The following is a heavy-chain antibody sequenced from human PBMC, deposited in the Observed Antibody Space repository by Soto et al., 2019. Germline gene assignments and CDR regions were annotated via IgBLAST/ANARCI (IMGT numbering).Heavy chain of an antibody. D-gene: IGHD2-2*01. CDR1: GYPFTSYA. Sequence: SVQVSCKASGYPFTSYAMHWVRQAPGQRLEWMGWINAGNGNTKYSQKFQGRVTITRDTSASTAYMELSSLRSEDTAGYYCARDVVPARPELGVPPSYPYMAFWAYLATVNVAS. CDR2: INAGNGNT. V-gene: IGHV1-3*01. CDR3: ARDVVPARPELGVPPSYPYMAF. J-gene: IGHJ6*03.